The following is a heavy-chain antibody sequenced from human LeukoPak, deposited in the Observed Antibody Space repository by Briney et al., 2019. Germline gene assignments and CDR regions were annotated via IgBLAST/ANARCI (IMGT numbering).Heavy chain of an antibody. J-gene: IGHJ6*02. Sequence: GGSLRLSCAASTFTFSGYSMTWVRQAPGKGLEWVSYISESTSHIYYADSVKGRFTISRDNAKNSLYLQMNSLRAEDTAIYYCARDRAVKARIGGMDVWGQGTTVIVSS. D-gene: IGHD5-12*01. CDR1: TFTFSGYS. CDR2: ISESTSHI. CDR3: ARDRAVKARIGGMDV. V-gene: IGHV3-21*06.